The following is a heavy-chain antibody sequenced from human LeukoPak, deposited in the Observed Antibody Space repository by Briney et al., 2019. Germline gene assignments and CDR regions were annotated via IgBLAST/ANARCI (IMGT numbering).Heavy chain of an antibody. CDR2: IHYSGST. CDR1: GGSISSYH. Sequence: PSETLSRTCTVSGGSISSYHWSWIRQPPGKGLEWIGCIHYSGSTIYNPSLKSRVTISVDTSKNQLSLKLRSVTAADTAVYYCARSRWLLMWGQGTLVTVSS. D-gene: IGHD3-22*01. J-gene: IGHJ4*02. CDR3: ARSRWLLM. V-gene: IGHV4-59*01.